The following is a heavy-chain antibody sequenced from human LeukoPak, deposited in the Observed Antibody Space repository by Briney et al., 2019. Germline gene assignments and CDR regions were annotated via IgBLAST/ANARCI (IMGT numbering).Heavy chain of an antibody. J-gene: IGHJ4*02. V-gene: IGHV4-4*07. D-gene: IGHD3-22*01. CDR3: ARETPGLNRVVVITTYCFDY. Sequence: SETLSLTCTVSGGSISSYYWSWIRQPAGKGLEWIGRIYTSGSTNYNPSLKSRVTMSVDTSKNQFSLKLSSVTAADSAVYYCARETPGLNRVVVITTYCFDYWGQGTLVTVSS. CDR2: IYTSGST. CDR1: GGSISSYY.